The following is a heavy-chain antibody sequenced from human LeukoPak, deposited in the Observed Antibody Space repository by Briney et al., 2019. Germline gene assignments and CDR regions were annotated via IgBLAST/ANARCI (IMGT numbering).Heavy chain of an antibody. Sequence: PGGSLRLSCAASGFTFRIYRMLCVREAPGKGGEWVAFIWYDGSNNDYADAVKRRFTICRDNSKNTQYLQMNSLRAEDTAVYYCPRAVRSASPASDIWGQGTMVTVS. D-gene: IGHD3-16*02. CDR1: GFTFRIYR. CDR2: IWYDGSNN. J-gene: IGHJ3*02. CDR3: PRAVRSASPASDI. V-gene: IGHV3-30*02.